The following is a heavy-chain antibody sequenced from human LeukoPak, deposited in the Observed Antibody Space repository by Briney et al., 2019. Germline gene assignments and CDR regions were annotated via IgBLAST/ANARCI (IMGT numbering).Heavy chain of an antibody. CDR2: IYPGDSDT. CDR3: ARREGYYDSSGYYYDWFDP. Sequence: GKSLKISCKGSGYSFTSYWIGWVRQMPGKGLEWMGIIYPGDSDTRYSPSFQGQVTISADKSISTAYLQWSSLKASDTAMYYCARREGYYDSSGYYYDWFDPWGQGTLVTVSS. D-gene: IGHD3-22*01. V-gene: IGHV5-51*01. J-gene: IGHJ5*02. CDR1: GYSFTSYW.